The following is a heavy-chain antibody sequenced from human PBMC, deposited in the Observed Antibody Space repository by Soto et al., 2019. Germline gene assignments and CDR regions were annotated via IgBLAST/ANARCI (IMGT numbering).Heavy chain of an antibody. CDR2: FDPEDGET. D-gene: IGHD3-9*01. V-gene: IGHV1-24*01. J-gene: IGHJ4*02. CDR3: ATDGPLRYYDILTVRGPDRGLDY. CDR1: GYTLTELS. Sequence: GASVKVSCKVSGYTLTELSMHWVRQAPGKGLEWMGGFDPEDGETIYAQKFQGRVTMTEDTSTDTAYMELSSLRSEDTAVYYCATDGPLRYYDILTVRGPDRGLDYWGQGTLVTVSS.